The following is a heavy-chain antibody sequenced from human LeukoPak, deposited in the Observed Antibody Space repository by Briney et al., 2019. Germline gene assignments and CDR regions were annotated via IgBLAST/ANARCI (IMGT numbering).Heavy chain of an antibody. D-gene: IGHD6-13*01. CDR2: IYYSGST. Sequence: PSETLSLTCTVSGGSISSYYWSWIRQPPGKGLEWIGYIYYSGSTNYNPSLKSRVTISVDTSKNQFSLKLSSVTAADTAVYYCARGIAAAGNLWYYFDYWGQGTLVTVSS. V-gene: IGHV4-59*08. CDR3: ARGIAAAGNLWYYFDY. J-gene: IGHJ4*02. CDR1: GGSISSYY.